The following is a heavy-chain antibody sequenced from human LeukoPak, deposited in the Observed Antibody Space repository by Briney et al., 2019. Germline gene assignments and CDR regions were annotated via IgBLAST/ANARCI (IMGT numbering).Heavy chain of an antibody. CDR2: INHSGST. CDR1: GGSFSGYY. Sequence: SETLSLTCAVYGGSFSGYYWSWIRQPPGKGLEWIGEINHSGSTNYNPSLKSRVTISVDTSKNQFSLKLSSVTAADTAVYYCARGLYYYDSSGYYIYWGQGTLVTVSP. CDR3: ARGLYYYDSSGYYIY. J-gene: IGHJ4*02. V-gene: IGHV4-34*01. D-gene: IGHD3-22*01.